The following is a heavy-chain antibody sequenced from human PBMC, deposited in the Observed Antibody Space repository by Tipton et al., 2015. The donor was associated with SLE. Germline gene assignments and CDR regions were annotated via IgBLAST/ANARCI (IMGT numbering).Heavy chain of an antibody. V-gene: IGHV4-39*07. CDR3: ARYSSSWPFDY. D-gene: IGHD6-13*01. Sequence: TLSLTCTVPGGSISSSSYYWGWIRQPPGKGLEWIGSIYYSGSTYYNPSLKSRVTISVDTSKNQFSLKLSSVTAADTAVYYCARYSSSWPFDYWGQGTLVTVSS. J-gene: IGHJ4*02. CDR2: IYYSGST. CDR1: GGSISSSSYY.